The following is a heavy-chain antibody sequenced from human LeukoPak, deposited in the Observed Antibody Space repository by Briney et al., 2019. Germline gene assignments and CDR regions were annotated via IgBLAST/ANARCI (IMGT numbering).Heavy chain of an antibody. CDR3: ARGPSGDYYYYYCMDV. CDR1: GYTFTSYD. CDR2: MNPNSGNT. Sequence: ASVKVSCKASGYTFTSYDINWVRQATGQGLEWMGWMNPNSGNTGYAQKFQGRVTMTRNTSISTAYMELSSLRSEDTAVYYCARGPSGDYYYYYCMDVWGQGTTVTISS. V-gene: IGHV1-8*01. J-gene: IGHJ6*02. D-gene: IGHD3-10*01.